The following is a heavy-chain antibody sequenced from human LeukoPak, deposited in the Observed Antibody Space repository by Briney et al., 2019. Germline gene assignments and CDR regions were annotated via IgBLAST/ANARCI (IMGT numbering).Heavy chain of an antibody. CDR3: AVTFGELLYRENWFDP. J-gene: IGHJ5*02. V-gene: IGHV3-21*01. CDR1: GFTFSSYS. Sequence: GGSLRLSCAASGFTFSSYSMNWVRQAPGKGLEWVSSISSSSSYIYYADSVKGRFTISRDNAKNSLYLQMNSPRAEDTAVYYCAVTFGELLYRENWFDPWGQGTLVTVSS. D-gene: IGHD3-10*01. CDR2: ISSSSSYI.